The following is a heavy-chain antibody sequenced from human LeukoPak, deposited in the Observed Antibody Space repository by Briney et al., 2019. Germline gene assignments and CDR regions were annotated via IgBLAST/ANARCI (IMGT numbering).Heavy chain of an antibody. CDR2: MNPNSGNT. CDR1: GYTFTSYD. J-gene: IGHJ6*03. CDR3: ARDGLFQLPFYYYYYMDV. Sequence: ASVKVSCKASGYTFTSYDINWVRQATGQGLEWMGWMNPNSGNTGYAQKFQGRVTMTRNTSISTAYMELSSLRSEDTAVYYCARDGLFQLPFYYYYYMDVWRKGTTVTVSS. D-gene: IGHD2-2*01. V-gene: IGHV1-8*01.